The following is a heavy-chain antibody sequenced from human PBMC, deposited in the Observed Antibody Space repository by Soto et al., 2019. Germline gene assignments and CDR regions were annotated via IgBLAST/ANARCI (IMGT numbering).Heavy chain of an antibody. CDR3: VSRGISAFDH. D-gene: IGHD1-1*01. V-gene: IGHV3-30-3*01. J-gene: IGHJ4*02. CDR1: GFTFSTYA. Sequence: GGSLRLSCAASGFTFSTYAMRWVRQAPGKGPDWVAFISSDGSNEYYADSVKGRFTISRDNSKKTLYLQMNSLRPEDTAVYCCVSRGISAFDHWGQGTLVTVSS. CDR2: ISSDGSNE.